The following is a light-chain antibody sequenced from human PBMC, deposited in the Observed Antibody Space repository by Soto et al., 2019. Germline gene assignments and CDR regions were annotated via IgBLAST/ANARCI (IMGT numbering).Light chain of an antibody. Sequence: SYELTQPPSVSVAPEQTARLTCGGDNFGSKRVPWYRHKPGQAPVLVIYYDSDRPSGIPERFSGSNSGNTATLTINRVEAGDEADYYCQVWDLTTDHYGSGTGTKLTVL. J-gene: IGLJ1*01. CDR3: QVWDLTTDHYG. CDR1: NFGSKR. V-gene: IGLV3-21*04. CDR2: YDS.